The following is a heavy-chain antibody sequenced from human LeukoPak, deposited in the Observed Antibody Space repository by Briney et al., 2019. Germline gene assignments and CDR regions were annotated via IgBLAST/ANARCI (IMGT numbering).Heavy chain of an antibody. D-gene: IGHD6-13*01. CDR2: IYYSGST. CDR3: ARGVRLAAAGVGHYFDY. V-gene: IGHV4-39*07. Sequence: SETLSLTCTVSGGSISSSSYYWGWIRQPPVKGLEWIVSIYYSGSTYYNPSLKSRVTISVDTSKNQFSLKLSSVTAADTAVYYCARGVRLAAAGVGHYFDYWGQGTLVTVSS. CDR1: GGSISSSSYY. J-gene: IGHJ4*02.